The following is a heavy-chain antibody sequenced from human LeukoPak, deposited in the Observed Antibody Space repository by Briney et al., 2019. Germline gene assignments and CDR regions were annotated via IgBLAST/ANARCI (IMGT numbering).Heavy chain of an antibody. D-gene: IGHD5/OR15-5a*01. V-gene: IGHV4-30-4*01. CDR3: ARAPFYDGHADWFDP. Sequence: SETLSLTCTVSGGSISSGDYYWSWIRQPPGKGLEWIGYIYYSGTTFYNPSLKSRVTISVDTSKNQFSLRLNSVTAADTAVYYCARAPFYDGHADWFDPWGQGTLVTVSS. CDR1: GGSISSGDYY. CDR2: IYYSGTT. J-gene: IGHJ5*02.